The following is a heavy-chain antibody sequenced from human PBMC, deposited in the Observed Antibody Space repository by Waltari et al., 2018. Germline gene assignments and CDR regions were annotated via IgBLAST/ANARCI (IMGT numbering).Heavy chain of an antibody. Sequence: QVQLQESGPGLVEPSETLSLTCAVSGYSISSGYYWGWIRPPPGKGLEWIGNIYHSGSTSYNPSLKSRVTISVDTSKNQFSLKLNSVTAADTAVYYRARKPIISGHYYYFDYWGQGTLVTVSS. V-gene: IGHV4-38-2*01. CDR1: GYSISSGYY. CDR2: IYHSGST. J-gene: IGHJ4*02. CDR3: ARKPIISGHYYYFDY. D-gene: IGHD1-26*01.